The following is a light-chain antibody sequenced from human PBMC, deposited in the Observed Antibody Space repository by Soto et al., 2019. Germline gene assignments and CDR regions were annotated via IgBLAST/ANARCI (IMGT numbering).Light chain of an antibody. CDR3: SSYAGNNKYV. CDR2: AVN. Sequence: QSALTQPPSASGSPGQSVTISCTGSSSDVGGYNYVSWYQHHRGKAPKLMIYAVNKRPSGVPDRFSASKSGNTASLTVSGLQAEDEADYYCSSYAGNNKYVFGTGTKLTVL. J-gene: IGLJ1*01. CDR1: SSDVGGYNY. V-gene: IGLV2-8*01.